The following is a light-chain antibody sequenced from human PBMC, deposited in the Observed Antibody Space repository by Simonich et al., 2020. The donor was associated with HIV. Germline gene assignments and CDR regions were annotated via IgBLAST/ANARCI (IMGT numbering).Light chain of an antibody. CDR2: EDN. V-gene: IGLV6-57*03. J-gene: IGLJ3*02. CDR1: SGSIASNY. CDR3: QSYDSSNHWV. Sequence: NFMLTQPHSVSESPGKTVTISCTRSSGSIASNYVQCYQPRPGSAPTTVIYEDNQRPSEVPDRFSGSIDSSSNSASLTISGLKTEDEAAYYCQSYDSSNHWVFGGGTKLTVL.